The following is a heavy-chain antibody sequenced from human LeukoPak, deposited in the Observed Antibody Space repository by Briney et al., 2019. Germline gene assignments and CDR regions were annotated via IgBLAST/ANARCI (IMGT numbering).Heavy chain of an antibody. CDR1: GGTFSSYA. J-gene: IGHJ3*02. Sequence: GSSVKVSCKASGGTFSSYAISWVRQAPGQGLEWMGWISAYSGNTNYAQKLQGRVTMTTDTSTSTAYMELRSLRSDDTAVYYCARILRAGYCSSTSCSGDAFDIWGQGTMVTVSS. V-gene: IGHV1-18*01. CDR3: ARILRAGYCSSTSCSGDAFDI. D-gene: IGHD2-2*01. CDR2: ISAYSGNT.